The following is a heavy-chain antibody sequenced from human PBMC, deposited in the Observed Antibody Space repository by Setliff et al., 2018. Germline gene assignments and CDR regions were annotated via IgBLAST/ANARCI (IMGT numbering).Heavy chain of an antibody. CDR2: IYHSGST. D-gene: IGHD1-26*01. CDR1: GYSISSGYY. CDR3: ARGIRVGVGAANY. V-gene: IGHV4-38-2*02. Sequence: PSETLSLTCTVSGYSISSGYYWGWIRQPPGKGLEWIGSIYHSGSTYYNPSLKSRVTISVDTSKNQFSLKLSSVTAADTAVYYCARGIRVGVGAANYWGLGTLVTVSS. J-gene: IGHJ4*02.